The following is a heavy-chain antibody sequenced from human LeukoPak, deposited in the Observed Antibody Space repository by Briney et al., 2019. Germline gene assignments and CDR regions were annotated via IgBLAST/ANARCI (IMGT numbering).Heavy chain of an antibody. CDR2: ISSSGTTK. J-gene: IGHJ3*02. D-gene: IGHD3-16*01. Sequence: PGGSLRLSCAASGFSFSSYEMEWVRQAPGKGLEWVSYISSSGTTKYYADSVKGRFTISRDNAKNSLYLQMNSLGAEDTSVYYCARESGGGSFDIWGPGTMVTVSS. CDR1: GFSFSSYE. V-gene: IGHV3-48*03. CDR3: ARESGGGSFDI.